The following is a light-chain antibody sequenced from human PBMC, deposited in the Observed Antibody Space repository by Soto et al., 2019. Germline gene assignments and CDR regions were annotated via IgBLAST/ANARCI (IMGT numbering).Light chain of an antibody. J-gene: IGKJ2*02. CDR3: QQRSNWPRGT. CDR1: QSVSSY. V-gene: IGKV3-11*01. CDR2: DAS. Sequence: EIVLTQSPATLSLSPGERATLSCRASQSVSSYLAWYQQKPGQAPRLLIYDASNRATGIPARFSGSGSETDFTLTISSREPEDFAVYYCQQRSNWPRGTFGQGTKLEIK.